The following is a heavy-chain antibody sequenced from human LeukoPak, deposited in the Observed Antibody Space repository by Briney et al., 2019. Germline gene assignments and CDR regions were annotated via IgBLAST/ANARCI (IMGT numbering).Heavy chain of an antibody. J-gene: IGHJ4*02. CDR3: ARVRSGSLDY. CDR2: TRNKANSYTT. D-gene: IGHD1-26*01. Sequence: PGGSLRLSCAASGFTFDDFGMGWVRQAPGKGLEWVGRTRNKANSYTTEYAASVKGRFTISRDDSKNSLYLQMSSLKTEDTAVYYCARVRSGSLDYWGQGTLVTVSS. V-gene: IGHV3-72*01. CDR1: GFTFDDFG.